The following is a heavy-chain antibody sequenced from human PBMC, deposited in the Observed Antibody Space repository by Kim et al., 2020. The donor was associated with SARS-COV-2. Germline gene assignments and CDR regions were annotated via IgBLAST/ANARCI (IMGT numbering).Heavy chain of an antibody. CDR2: ISAYNGNT. J-gene: IGHJ6*02. CDR1: GYTFTSYG. CDR3: ASKLVRGSYPDPHYYYYYGMDV. V-gene: IGHV1-18*04. D-gene: IGHD3-10*01. Sequence: ASVKVSCKASGYTFTSYGISWVRQAPRQGLEWMGWISAYNGNTNYAQKLQGRVTMTTDTSTSTAYMELRSLRSDDTAVYYCASKLVRGSYPDPHYYYYYGMDVWGQGTTVTVSS.